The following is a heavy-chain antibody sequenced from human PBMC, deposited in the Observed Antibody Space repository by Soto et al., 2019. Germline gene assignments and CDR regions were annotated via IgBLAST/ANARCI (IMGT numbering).Heavy chain of an antibody. CDR3: ARDEIVGATRWFDP. Sequence: NPSETLSLTCTVSGGSISSGGYSWTWIRQHPGKGLEWIGYIYYSGSTYYKPSLKSRLTISVDTSKNHLSLKLSSVTAADTAVYYCARDEIVGATRWFDPWGQGTLVTVS. J-gene: IGHJ5*02. D-gene: IGHD1-26*01. V-gene: IGHV4-31*03. CDR1: GGSISSGGYS. CDR2: IYYSGST.